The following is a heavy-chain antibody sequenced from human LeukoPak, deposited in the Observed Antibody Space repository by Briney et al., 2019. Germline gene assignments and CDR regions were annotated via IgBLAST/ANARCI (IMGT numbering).Heavy chain of an antibody. CDR1: GFTFSSYS. CDR2: ISSSSSYI. Sequence: GSLRLSCAASGFTFSSYSMNWVRQAPGKGLEWVSSISSSSSYIYYADLVKGRFTISRDNAKNSLYLQMNSLRAEDTAVYYCARDPRTGERPTYWGQGTLVTVSS. D-gene: IGHD3-16*01. V-gene: IGHV3-21*01. J-gene: IGHJ4*02. CDR3: ARDPRTGERPTY.